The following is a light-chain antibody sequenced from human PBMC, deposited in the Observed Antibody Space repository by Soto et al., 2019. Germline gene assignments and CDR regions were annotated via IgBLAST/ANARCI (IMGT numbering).Light chain of an antibody. Sequence: IQLTQSPTSLSASVGESVTITCRASQAIRTALGWYQQKPGKVPKLLIYAASSLQSGVPSRFSGSGYGTAFTLTISSLQPEDFATYYCQQSYSTLDYTFGQGTKVDIK. CDR2: AAS. V-gene: IGKV1-39*01. CDR3: QQSYSTLDYT. J-gene: IGKJ2*01. CDR1: QAIRTA.